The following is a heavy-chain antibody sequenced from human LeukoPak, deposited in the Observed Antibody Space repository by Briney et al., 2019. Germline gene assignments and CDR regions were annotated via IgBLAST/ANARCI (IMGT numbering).Heavy chain of an antibody. CDR3: ARSRRDGYNSDFDN. CDR2: MNPNSGDT. D-gene: IGHD5-24*01. Sequence: ASVKVSCKTSGYTFSGFYIHWVRQAPGQGLEWMGWMNPNSGDTNYAEKFQGRVTMTRDTSFNTAYVELSRLTSDDTAVYYCARSRRDGYNSDFDNWGQGTLVTVSS. J-gene: IGHJ4*02. CDR1: GYTFSGFY. V-gene: IGHV1-2*02.